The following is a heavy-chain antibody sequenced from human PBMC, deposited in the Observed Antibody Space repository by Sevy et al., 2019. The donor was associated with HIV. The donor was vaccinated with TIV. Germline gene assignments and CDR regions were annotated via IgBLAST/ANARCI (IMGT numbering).Heavy chain of an antibody. CDR3: ATASGSYQLRGDAFDI. CDR2: FDPEDGET. J-gene: IGHJ3*02. V-gene: IGHV1-24*01. Sequence: ASVKVSCKVSGYTLTELSMHWVRQAPGKGLEWMGGFDPEDGETIYAQMFQGRVTMTEDTSTDTAYMELSSLRSEDTAVYYCATASGSYQLRGDAFDIWGQGTMVTVSS. D-gene: IGHD1-26*01. CDR1: GYTLTELS.